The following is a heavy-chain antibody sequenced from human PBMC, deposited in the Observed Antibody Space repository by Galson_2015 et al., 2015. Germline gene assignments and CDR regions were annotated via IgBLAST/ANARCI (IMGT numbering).Heavy chain of an antibody. CDR2: ISYDGSNK. CDR1: GFTFSSYG. CDR3: AKALIAVAGYYYYYGMDV. J-gene: IGHJ6*02. V-gene: IGHV3-30*18. D-gene: IGHD6-19*01. Sequence: SLRLSCAASGFTFSSYGMHWVRQAPGKGLEWVAVISYDGSNKYYADSVKGRFTISRDNSKNTLYLQMNSLRAEDTAVYYCAKALIAVAGYYYYYGMDVWGQGTTVTVSS.